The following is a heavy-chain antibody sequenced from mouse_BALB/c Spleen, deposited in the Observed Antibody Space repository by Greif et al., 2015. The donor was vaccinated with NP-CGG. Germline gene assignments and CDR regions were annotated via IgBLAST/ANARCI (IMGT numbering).Heavy chain of an antibody. CDR3: ARGENRGNYGTYFDY. V-gene: IGHV1-14*01. D-gene: IGHD2-1*01. J-gene: IGHJ2*01. Sequence: EVQLQQSGPELVKPGASVKMSCKASGYTFTSYVMHWVKQKPGQGLEWIGYINPYNDGTKYNEKFKGKATLTSDKSSSTAYLELSSLTSEDSAVYYCARGENRGNYGTYFDYWGQSTTLTVSS. CDR2: INPYNDGT. CDR1: GYTFTSYV.